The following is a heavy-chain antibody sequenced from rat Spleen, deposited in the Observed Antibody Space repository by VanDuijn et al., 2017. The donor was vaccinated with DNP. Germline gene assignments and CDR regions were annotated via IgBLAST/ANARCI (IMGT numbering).Heavy chain of an antibody. J-gene: IGHJ4*01. Sequence: EVQLVESGGDLVQPGRSLRLSCVASGFTISDYWMTWIRQVPGKGLEWVAAITSSVGSTYYPDSVKGRFTISRDNAKSTLYLQMDSLRSEETATYYCARHGEVPTRYAMDAWGQGTSVTVSS. CDR1: GFTISDYW. CDR2: ITSSVGST. D-gene: IGHD2-1*01. CDR3: ARHGEVPTRYAMDA. V-gene: IGHV5-31*01.